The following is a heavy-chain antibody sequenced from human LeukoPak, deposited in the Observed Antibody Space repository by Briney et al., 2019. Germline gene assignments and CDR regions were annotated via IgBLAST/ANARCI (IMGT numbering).Heavy chain of an antibody. V-gene: IGHV4-61*01. CDR2: IYYSGST. Sequence: PSETLSLTCTVSGGSISSSSYYWSWIRQPPGKGLEWIGYIYYSGSTNYNPSLKSRVTISVDTSKNQFSLKLSSVTAADTAVYYCARRAGDYWGQGTLVTVSS. J-gene: IGHJ4*02. CDR1: GGSISSSSYY. CDR3: ARRAGDY.